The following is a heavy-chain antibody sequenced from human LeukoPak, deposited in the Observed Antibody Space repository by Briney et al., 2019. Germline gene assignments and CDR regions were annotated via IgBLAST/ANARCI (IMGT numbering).Heavy chain of an antibody. D-gene: IGHD6-19*01. CDR1: GYTFTGYY. CDR2: INPNSGGT. Sequence: ASVKVSCKASGYTFTGYYMHWVREAPGQGREWVGWINPNSGGTNYAQKFQGRVTMTRDTSISTAYMELSRLRSDDTAVYYCARGMGSGWADDAFDIWGQGTMVTVSS. CDR3: ARGMGSGWADDAFDI. J-gene: IGHJ3*02. V-gene: IGHV1-2*02.